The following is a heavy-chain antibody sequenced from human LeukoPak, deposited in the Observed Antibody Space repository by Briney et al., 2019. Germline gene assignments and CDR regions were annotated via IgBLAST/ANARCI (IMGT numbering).Heavy chain of an antibody. Sequence: MSSETLSLTCTVSGGSISSSSYYWGWIRQPPGKGLEWIGSIYYSGSTYYNPSLKSRVTISVDTSKNQFSLKLSSVTAADTAVYHCARQAYSGSYSFSDYWGQGTLVTVSS. D-gene: IGHD1-26*01. CDR2: IYYSGST. CDR1: GGSISSSSYY. CDR3: ARQAYSGSYSFSDY. J-gene: IGHJ4*02. V-gene: IGHV4-39*07.